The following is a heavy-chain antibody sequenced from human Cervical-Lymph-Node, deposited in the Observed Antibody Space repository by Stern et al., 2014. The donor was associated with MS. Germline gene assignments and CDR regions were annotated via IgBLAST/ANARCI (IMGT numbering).Heavy chain of an antibody. J-gene: IGHJ6*02. D-gene: IGHD5-18*01. V-gene: IGHV5-51*03. CDR2: LYPGDSDT. CDR3: ARPGDDTAKYGLDV. CDR1: GYSFATYW. Sequence: EVQLVESGAEVKKPGESLKISCKGSGYSFATYWIGWGRQMPGKGLEWMGILYPGDSDTRYSPSFQGPVTISADKSISTAYLHWSSLKASDTAMYYCARPGDDTAKYGLDVWGQGTTVTVSS.